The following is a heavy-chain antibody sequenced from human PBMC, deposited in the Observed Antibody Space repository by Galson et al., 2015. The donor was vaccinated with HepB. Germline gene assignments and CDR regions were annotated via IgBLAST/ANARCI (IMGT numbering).Heavy chain of an antibody. CDR2: INLSGGAA. J-gene: IGHJ4*02. CDR1: GYNFATYD. CDR3: ARARYGTGWSFDS. D-gene: IGHD6-19*01. Sequence: SVKVSCKASGYNFATYDIHWVRQAPGQGLEWVGLINLSGGAANHTQSFQDRVTMTADASTTTVYLELGSLRSDDTAFYFCARARYGTGWSFDSWGQGTLVIVSS. V-gene: IGHV1-46*01.